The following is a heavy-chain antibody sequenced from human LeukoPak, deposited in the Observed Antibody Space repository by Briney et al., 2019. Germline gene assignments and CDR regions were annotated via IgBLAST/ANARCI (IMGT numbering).Heavy chain of an antibody. CDR3: AKDGSWSCTD. V-gene: IGHV3-30*02. CDR2: IAHHGSNK. J-gene: IGHJ4*02. Sequence: SLRLSCAASGFTFSSYAMHWVRQGPGKGLDWVAYIAHHGSNKYFADSVRGRFTISRDNSKRTLYLQMNNLRADDTAVYYCAKDGSWSCTDWGQGALVTVTS. CDR1: GFTFSSYA. D-gene: IGHD2-8*02.